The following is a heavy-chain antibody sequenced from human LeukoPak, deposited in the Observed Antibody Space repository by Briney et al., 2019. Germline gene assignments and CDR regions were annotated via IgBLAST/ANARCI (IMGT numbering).Heavy chain of an antibody. CDR3: AKGMWAFGGVIVYDY. Sequence: PGGSLRLSCAVSGFTFSSYGMHWVRQAPGKGLEWVAVISYDGSNKYYADSVKGRFTISRDNSKNTLYLQMNSLRAEDTAVYYCAKGMWAFGGVIVYDYWGQGTLVTVSS. D-gene: IGHD3-16*02. V-gene: IGHV3-30*18. J-gene: IGHJ4*02. CDR2: ISYDGSNK. CDR1: GFTFSSYG.